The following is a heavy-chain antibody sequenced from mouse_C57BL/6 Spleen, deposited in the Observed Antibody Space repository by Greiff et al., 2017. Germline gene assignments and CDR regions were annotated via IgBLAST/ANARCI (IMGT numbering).Heavy chain of an antibody. CDR2: INYDGSST. V-gene: IGHV5-16*01. J-gene: IGHJ1*03. CDR3: ARGIRYFDV. Sequence: EVQLVESEGGLVQPGSSMKLSCTASGFTFSDYYMAWVRQVPEKGLEWVANINYDGSSTYYLDSLKSRFIISRDNAKNILYLQMSSLKSEDTATYYCARGIRYFDVWGTGTTVTVSS. CDR1: GFTFSDYY. D-gene: IGHD5-2*01.